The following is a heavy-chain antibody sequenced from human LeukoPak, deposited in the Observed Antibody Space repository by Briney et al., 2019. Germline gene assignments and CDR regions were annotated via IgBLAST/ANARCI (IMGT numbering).Heavy chain of an antibody. CDR3: TRGAAMLPEY. CDR2: IYYAGAT. J-gene: IGHJ4*02. V-gene: IGHV4-39*07. CDR1: GGSISTGTYY. D-gene: IGHD2-2*01. Sequence: SETLSLTCTVSGGSISTGTYYWGWIRQSPGKGLEWIGNIYYAGATYYNPSLNSRVTISIDTSKNQFSLKMSSVTAADTAIYYCTRGAAMLPEYWGQGSLVTVSS.